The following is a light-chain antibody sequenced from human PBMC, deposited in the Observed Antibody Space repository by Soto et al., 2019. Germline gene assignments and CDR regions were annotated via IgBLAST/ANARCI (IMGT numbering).Light chain of an antibody. Sequence: QSVLTQPPSVSGAPGQRVTISCTGSSSNIGAGYDAHWYQQLPGTAPKLLISGNSNRPSGVPDRFSGSKSGTSASLAITGLQAEDEADYYCQSYDSSLSGVVFGGGTKLTVL. CDR2: GNS. J-gene: IGLJ2*01. V-gene: IGLV1-40*01. CDR1: SSNIGAGYD. CDR3: QSYDSSLSGVV.